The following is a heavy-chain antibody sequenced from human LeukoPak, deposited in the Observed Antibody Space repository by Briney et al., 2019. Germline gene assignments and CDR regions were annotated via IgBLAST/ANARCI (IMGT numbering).Heavy chain of an antibody. CDR2: ISGTGGST. D-gene: IGHD3-3*01. Sequence: PGGSLRLSCAASGFTFSSYAMTWVRQAPGKGLEWVSAISGTGGSTYYADSVKGRFTISRDNSKNTLFLQMNSLRAEDTAVYYCAKLPSGDFWNGYSFDYWGQGTLVTVSS. CDR1: GFTFSSYA. CDR3: AKLPSGDFWNGYSFDY. V-gene: IGHV3-23*01. J-gene: IGHJ4*02.